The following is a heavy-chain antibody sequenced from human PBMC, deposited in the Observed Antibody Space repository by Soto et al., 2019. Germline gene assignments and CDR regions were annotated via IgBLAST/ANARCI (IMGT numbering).Heavy chain of an antibody. D-gene: IGHD4-17*01. CDR1: GVSISSGDFY. Sequence: LSETLSLTCTVSGVSISSGDFYWSWIRQPPGKGLEWIGYIYHTGSSQYHPSLRGRVAFSMDTSKNQFSLELRSVTAADTAMYYCARDVSDTTVDYYFDYWGQGSMVTVSS. V-gene: IGHV4-30-4*01. CDR3: ARDVSDTTVDYYFDY. J-gene: IGHJ4*02. CDR2: IYHTGSS.